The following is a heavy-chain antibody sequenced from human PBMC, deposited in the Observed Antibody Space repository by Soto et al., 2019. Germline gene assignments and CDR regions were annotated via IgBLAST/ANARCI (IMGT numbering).Heavy chain of an antibody. D-gene: IGHD2-21*01. CDR3: ARDSWGDPESLPIDY. CDR1: SDSISSGNW. V-gene: IGHV4-4*02. Sequence: SETLSLTCAVSSDSISSGNWWSWVRQPPNKGLEWIGEIYHSGSTNYNPSLKSRVTISVDKSKNQFSLNLSSVTAADTAVYYCARDSWGDPESLPIDYWGQGTLVTVSS. J-gene: IGHJ4*02. CDR2: IYHSGST.